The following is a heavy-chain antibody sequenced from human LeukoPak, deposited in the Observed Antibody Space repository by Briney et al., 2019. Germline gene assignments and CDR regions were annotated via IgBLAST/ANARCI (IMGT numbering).Heavy chain of an antibody. CDR1: GYRFTSYW. V-gene: IGHV5-51*01. Sequence: GESLKISCKGSGYRFTSYWIGWVRQMPGKGLEWMGIIYPSDSDTRYSPSFQGQVSISADKSISTAYLQWSGLKASDTAMYYCARGSGYQTNFFDYWGQGTLVTVPS. CDR3: ARGSGYQTNFFDY. CDR2: IYPSDSDT. J-gene: IGHJ4*02. D-gene: IGHD3-22*01.